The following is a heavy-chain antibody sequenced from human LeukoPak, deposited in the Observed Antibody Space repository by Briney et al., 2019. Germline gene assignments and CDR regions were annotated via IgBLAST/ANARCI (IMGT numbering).Heavy chain of an antibody. D-gene: IGHD2-15*01. V-gene: IGHV3-23*01. Sequence: GGSLRLSCVASGFTFTNYAMTWVRQAPGKGLEWVSAIGGRGYVTYYADSVTGRFTISRDKSKNTLSLQMNSLRAEDTAVYYCAQQVGYCSSGSCYFTYWGQGTLVTVSS. J-gene: IGHJ1*01. CDR1: GFTFTNYA. CDR2: IGGRGYVT. CDR3: AQQVGYCSSGSCYFTY.